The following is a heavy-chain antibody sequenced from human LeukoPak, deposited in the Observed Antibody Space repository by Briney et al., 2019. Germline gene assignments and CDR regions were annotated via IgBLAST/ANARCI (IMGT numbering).Heavy chain of an antibody. CDR1: GFTFSSYS. J-gene: IGHJ4*02. CDR3: ARDLEYSSSWPYYFDY. D-gene: IGHD6-13*01. CDR2: ISSSSSTI. Sequence: GGSLRLSCAASGFTFSSYSMNWVRQAPGKGLEWVSHISSSSSTIYYADSVKGRFTISRDNAKNSLYLQMNSLRAEDTAVYYCARDLEYSSSWPYYFDYWGQGTLVTVSS. V-gene: IGHV3-48*01.